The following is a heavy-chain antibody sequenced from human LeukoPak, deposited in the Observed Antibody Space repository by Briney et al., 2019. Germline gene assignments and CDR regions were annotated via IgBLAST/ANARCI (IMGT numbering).Heavy chain of an antibody. D-gene: IGHD3-9*01. Sequence: SETLSLTCTVSGGSISSYYWSWIRQPPGKGLEWIGYIYYSGSTNYNPSLKSRVTISVDTSKNQFSLKLSSVTAADTAVYYCARGLRYFDRNWFDPWGQGTLVTVSS. CDR3: ARGLRYFDRNWFDP. CDR2: IYYSGST. CDR1: GGSISSYY. J-gene: IGHJ5*02. V-gene: IGHV4-59*08.